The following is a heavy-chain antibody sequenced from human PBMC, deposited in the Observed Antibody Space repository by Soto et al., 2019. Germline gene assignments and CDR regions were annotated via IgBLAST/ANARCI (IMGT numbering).Heavy chain of an antibody. Sequence: HPGGSLRLSCAASGFSFSTYWMTWVRQAPGKGLEWVATIRQDGIEKHYVDSVKGRFTISRDNAANSLFLQMDSVRAEDSAIYYCVRGCSRPKCPYYFDSWGRGILVTVSS. CDR2: IRQDGIEK. J-gene: IGHJ4*02. V-gene: IGHV3-7*01. CDR3: VRGCSRPKCPYYFDS. CDR1: GFSFSTYW. D-gene: IGHD2-2*01.